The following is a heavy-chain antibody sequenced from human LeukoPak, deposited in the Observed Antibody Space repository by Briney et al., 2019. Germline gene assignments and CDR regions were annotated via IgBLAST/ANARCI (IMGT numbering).Heavy chain of an antibody. D-gene: IGHD3-16*01. Sequence: SETPSLTCSMSGDSFSDYHWTWIRQSPGEGLEWIGYISYRGSTKYNPSLKSRLTISIDTSNNQFSLKMSSVIAADTAVYYCARVGRGDHTWGSYSFDHWGQGILVTVSS. V-gene: IGHV4-59*01. CDR2: ISYRGST. J-gene: IGHJ4*02. CDR3: ARVGRGDHTWGSYSFDH. CDR1: GDSFSDYH.